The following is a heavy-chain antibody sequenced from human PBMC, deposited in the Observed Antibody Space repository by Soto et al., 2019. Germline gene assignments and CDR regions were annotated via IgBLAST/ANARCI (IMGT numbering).Heavy chain of an antibody. D-gene: IGHD1-26*01. CDR1: GVPISTDGYY. CDR3: ASGRGIDGRHYLVK. CDR2: IYYSGST. J-gene: IGHJ4*02. Sequence: PSETLSLTCTVSGVPISTDGYYWTWIRHPPGKALEWLGYIYYSGSTYYNWSLKSRVTISIYTSKNQFSLNLTSVTAADTAVYYCASGRGIDGRHYLVKWGQGTLVALSS. V-gene: IGHV4-30-4*01.